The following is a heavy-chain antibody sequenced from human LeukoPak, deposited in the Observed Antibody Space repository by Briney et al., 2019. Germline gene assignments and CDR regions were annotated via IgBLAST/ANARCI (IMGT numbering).Heavy chain of an antibody. D-gene: IGHD3-16*01. CDR1: GFSFDDYS. CDR2: ISRNSGSI. J-gene: IGHJ4*02. V-gene: IGHV3-9*01. CDR3: AEEGGYLFGGGIDY. Sequence: GRSLRLSCAASGFSFDDYSMHWVRQAPGKGLEWVSGISRNSGSIGYPAPLKGRFTISRDNAKNSLDQQRNTLRAEDTALYYWAEEGGYLFGGGIDYWGQGTLVTVSS.